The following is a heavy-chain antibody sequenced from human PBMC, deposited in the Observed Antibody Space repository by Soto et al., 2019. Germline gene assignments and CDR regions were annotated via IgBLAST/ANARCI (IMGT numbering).Heavy chain of an antibody. CDR2: IRSKVYGGTT. D-gene: IGHD6-13*01. Sequence: PGGSLRLSCTASGFTFGDYAISWFRQAPGKGLEWVGFIRSKVYGGTTDYAASVEGRFNISRDDSKSIASLQINRLKTEATAMCFCSSGHSTTPRSFDLWGKGKMVTVSS. J-gene: IGHJ3*01. CDR1: GFTFGDYA. CDR3: SSGHSTTPRSFDL. V-gene: IGHV3-49*03.